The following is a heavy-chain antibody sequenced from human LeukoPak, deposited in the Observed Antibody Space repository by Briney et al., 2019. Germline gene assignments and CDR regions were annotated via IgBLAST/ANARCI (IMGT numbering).Heavy chain of an antibody. CDR1: GFTFGAYT. CDR2: IFSRSESI. CDR3: ARDFFHSGASRPFDY. J-gene: IGHJ4*02. Sequence: KSGGSLRLSCAASGFTFGAYTINWVRQAPGKGLEWVSCIFSRSESILYADSVKGRFTVSRDNAKNSLYLQMDSLRDEDTAVYYCARDFFHSGASRPFDYWGQGTLVTVSS. V-gene: IGHV3-21*01. D-gene: IGHD2-15*01.